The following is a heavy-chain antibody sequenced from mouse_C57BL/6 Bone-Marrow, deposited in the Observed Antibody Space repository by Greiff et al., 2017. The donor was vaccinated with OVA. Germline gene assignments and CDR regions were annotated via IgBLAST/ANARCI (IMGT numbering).Heavy chain of an antibody. Sequence: DVKLQESGAELVRPGASVKLSCTASGFNIKDDYMHWVKQRPEQGLEWIGWIDPENGDTEYASKFQGKATITADTSSNTAYLQLSSLTSEDTAVYYCTTTYFDYWGQGTTLTVSS. CDR1: GFNIKDDY. CDR3: TTTYFDY. CDR2: IDPENGDT. J-gene: IGHJ2*01. V-gene: IGHV14-4*01.